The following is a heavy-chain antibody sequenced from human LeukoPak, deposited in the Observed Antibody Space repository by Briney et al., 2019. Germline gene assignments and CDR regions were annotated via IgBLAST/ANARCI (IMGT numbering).Heavy chain of an antibody. CDR1: GFTFSNAW. V-gene: IGHV3-15*01. Sequence: GGSLRLSCAASGFTFSNAWMSWVRQAPGKGLEWVGRIKSKTDGGTIDYAAPVKGRFTISRGDSKNTLYLQMNSMKTEDTAVYYCAKEGLVTMVRGVTLWKYLQHWGHGTLVTVSS. CDR2: IKSKTDGGTI. J-gene: IGHJ1*01. CDR3: AKEGLVTMVRGVTLWKYLQH. D-gene: IGHD3-10*01.